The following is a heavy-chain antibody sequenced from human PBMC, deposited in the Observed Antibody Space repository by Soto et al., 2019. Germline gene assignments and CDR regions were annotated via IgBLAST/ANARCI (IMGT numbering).Heavy chain of an antibody. J-gene: IGHJ4*02. V-gene: IGHV3-23*01. CDR2: ISGSVGST. CDR3: AKEGSTSSRDYFDY. D-gene: IGHD2-2*01. Sequence: GGSLRLSCAASGFIFSSYAVSWVRQAPGKGLEWVSAISGSVGSTYYADSVKGRFTISRDNSKNTLSLQMNGLRAEDTALYFCAKEGSTSSRDYFDYWGQGTLVTVSS. CDR1: GFIFSSYA.